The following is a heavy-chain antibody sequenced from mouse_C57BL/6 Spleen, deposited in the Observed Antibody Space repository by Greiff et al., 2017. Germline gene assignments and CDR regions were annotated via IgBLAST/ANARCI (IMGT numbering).Heavy chain of an antibody. CDR1: GYTFTDYE. Sequence: QVQLQQSGAELVRPGASVTLSCKASGYTFTDYEMHWVKQTPVHGLEWIGAIDPETGGTAYNQKFKGKAILTADKSSSTAYMELRSLTSEDSAVYYCTRLGNYYGSSSAWFAYWGQGTLVTVSA. CDR2: IDPETGGT. D-gene: IGHD1-1*01. V-gene: IGHV1-15*01. J-gene: IGHJ3*01. CDR3: TRLGNYYGSSSAWFAY.